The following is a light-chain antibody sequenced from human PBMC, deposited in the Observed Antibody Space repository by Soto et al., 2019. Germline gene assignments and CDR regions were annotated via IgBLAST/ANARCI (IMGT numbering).Light chain of an antibody. CDR1: QSVSSSY. J-gene: IGKJ3*01. Sequence: EIVLTQSPGTLSLSPGERATLSCRASQSVSSSYLAWYQQKPGQAPRLLIYGASSRATGIPDRFSGSGSGTEFTLTISSLQSEDFAVYYCQQYNNWPPTFGPGTKVDI. CDR2: GAS. V-gene: IGKV3-20*01. CDR3: QQYNNWPPT.